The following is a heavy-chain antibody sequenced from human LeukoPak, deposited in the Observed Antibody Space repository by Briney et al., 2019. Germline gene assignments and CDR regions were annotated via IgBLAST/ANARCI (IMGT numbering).Heavy chain of an antibody. CDR3: ATIVRGYSYDYWEN. CDR2: ISSSGSTI. D-gene: IGHD5-18*01. J-gene: IGHJ4*02. CDR1: GFTFSSYE. Sequence: GGSLRLSCAASGFTFSSYEMNWVRQAPGKGLEWVSYISSSGSTIYYADSVKGRFTISRDNAKNSLYLQMNSLRVEDTAVYYCATIVRGYSYDYWENWGQGTLVTVSS. V-gene: IGHV3-48*03.